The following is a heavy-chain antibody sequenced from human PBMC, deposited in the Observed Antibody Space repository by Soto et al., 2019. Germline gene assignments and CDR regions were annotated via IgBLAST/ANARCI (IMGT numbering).Heavy chain of an antibody. CDR2: INLDGSEK. D-gene: IGHD5-18*01. V-gene: IGHV3-7*05. Sequence: EVQLVESGGGLVQPGGSLRLSCAASGFTFRTYWLSWVRQVPGKGLEWVANINLDGSEKNYVDSVKGRFTISRDNARNSLYLQMSSLRAEDTALDYCARDGSTSCYSYDYHGMDVWGQGTTVTVSS. CDR3: ARDGSTSCYSYDYHGMDV. J-gene: IGHJ6*02. CDR1: GFTFRTYW.